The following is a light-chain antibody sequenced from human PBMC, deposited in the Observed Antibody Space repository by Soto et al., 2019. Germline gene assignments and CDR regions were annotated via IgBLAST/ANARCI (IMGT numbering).Light chain of an antibody. CDR3: MQSMHLPIT. V-gene: IGKV2D-29*01. Sequence: VMTQTPLSLSVIPGQPASISCKSSQSLLHNNGKTYLFWYVQKPGQPPQSLIYEVSNRFSGVPDRFSGSGSETDSTLKISRVDAEDVGIYYCMQSMHLPITFGQGTRLEIK. CDR1: QSLLHNNGKTY. CDR2: EVS. J-gene: IGKJ5*01.